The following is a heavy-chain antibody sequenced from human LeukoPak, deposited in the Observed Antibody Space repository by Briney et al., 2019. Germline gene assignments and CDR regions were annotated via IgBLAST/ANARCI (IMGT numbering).Heavy chain of an antibody. Sequence: GGSLRLSCAASGFTFSSYSMNWVRQAPGKGLEWVSSISSSSSYIYYADSVKGRFTISRDNAKNSLYLQMNSLRAEDTVVYYCARDDRSYDILTGYYKPAYYFDYWGQGTLVTVSS. D-gene: IGHD3-9*01. CDR3: ARDDRSYDILTGYYKPAYYFDY. J-gene: IGHJ4*02. CDR1: GFTFSSYS. CDR2: ISSSSSYI. V-gene: IGHV3-21*01.